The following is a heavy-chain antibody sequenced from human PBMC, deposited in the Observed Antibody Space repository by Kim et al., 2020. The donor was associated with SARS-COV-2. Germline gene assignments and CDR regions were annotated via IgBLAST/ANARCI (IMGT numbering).Heavy chain of an antibody. J-gene: IGHJ3*02. CDR1: GGSISSYY. D-gene: IGHD2-15*01. CDR2: IYYSGGT. CDR3: ARRGLGSCSGGTCQSAFDI. V-gene: IGHV4-59*08. Sequence: SETLSLTCTVSGGSISSYYWSWIRQPPGKGQEWIGYIYYSGGTNYNPSLKSRVTISVDTSKNQFSLKLRSVTAADTAVYYCARRGLGSCSGGTCQSAFDIWGQGTKVTVSS.